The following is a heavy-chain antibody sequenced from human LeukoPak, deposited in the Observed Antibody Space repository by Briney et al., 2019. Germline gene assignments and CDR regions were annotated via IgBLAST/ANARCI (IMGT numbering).Heavy chain of an antibody. Sequence: GGSLRLSCAASGFTFSSYAMSWVRQAPGKGLEWVSAISGSGGSTYYADSVKGRFTISRDDSKNTLYLQMNSLRAEDTAVYYCAKSPTAMVTATYYWGQGTLVTVSS. J-gene: IGHJ4*02. V-gene: IGHV3-23*01. CDR1: GFTFSSYA. D-gene: IGHD5-18*01. CDR3: AKSPTAMVTATYY. CDR2: ISGSGGST.